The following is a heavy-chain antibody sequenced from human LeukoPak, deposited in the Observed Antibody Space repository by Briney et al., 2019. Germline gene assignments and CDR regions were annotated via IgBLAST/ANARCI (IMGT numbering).Heavy chain of an antibody. Sequence: GGSLRLSCAASGFTFSTYGMNWVRQAPGKGLEWVSSISSSSSYIYYADSVKGRFTISRDNAKNSLYLQLNSLRAEDTAVYYCARVGWSSTNCYDFDYWGQGTLVTVSS. V-gene: IGHV3-21*01. CDR3: ARVGWSSTNCYDFDY. CDR1: GFTFSTYG. D-gene: IGHD2-2*01. J-gene: IGHJ4*02. CDR2: ISSSSSYI.